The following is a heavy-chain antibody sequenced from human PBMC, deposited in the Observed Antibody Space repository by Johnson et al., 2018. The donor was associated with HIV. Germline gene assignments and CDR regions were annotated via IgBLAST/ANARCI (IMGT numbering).Heavy chain of an antibody. CDR1: VFTFRSYG. V-gene: IGHV3-9*01. J-gene: IGHJ3*02. CDR2: ISWNSGSI. D-gene: IGHD6-13*01. Sequence: VQLVESGGGVVQPGGSLRLSCGSSVFTFRSYGMHWVRQAPGQGLEWVSGISWNSGSIGYADSVKGRFTISRDNAKNSLYLQMNSLRAGDTAVYYCARGKGAAAAEAFDIWGQGTMVTVSS. CDR3: ARGKGAAAAEAFDI.